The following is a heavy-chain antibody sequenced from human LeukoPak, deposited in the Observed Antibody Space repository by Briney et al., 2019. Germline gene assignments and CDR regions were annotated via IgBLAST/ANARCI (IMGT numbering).Heavy chain of an antibody. V-gene: IGHV3-74*01. D-gene: IGHD1-26*01. J-gene: IGHJ4*02. CDR3: TREVSGSSYFDY. CDR1: GFTFRSYW. CDR2: INSDGSSR. Sequence: PGGSLRPSCAASGFTFRSYWMHWVRQVPGKGLVWVSRINSDGSSRNYADSVEGRFTISRDNAKNTLYLQMNSLRADDTAVYYCTREVSGSSYFDYWGQGTLVTVSS.